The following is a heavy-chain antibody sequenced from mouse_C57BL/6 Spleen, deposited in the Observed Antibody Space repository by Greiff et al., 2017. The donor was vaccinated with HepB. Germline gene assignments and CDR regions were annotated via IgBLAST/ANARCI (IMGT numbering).Heavy chain of an antibody. CDR3: ARTDYGSSSYWYFDV. CDR2: IDPEDGET. D-gene: IGHD1-1*01. CDR1: GFNIKDYY. Sequence: EVKLQESGAELVKPGASVKLSCTASGFNIKDYYMHWVKQRTEQGLEWIGRIDPEDGETKYAPKFQGKATITADTSSNTAYLQLSSLTSEDTAVYYCARTDYGSSSYWYFDVWGTGTTVTVSS. V-gene: IGHV14-2*01. J-gene: IGHJ1*03.